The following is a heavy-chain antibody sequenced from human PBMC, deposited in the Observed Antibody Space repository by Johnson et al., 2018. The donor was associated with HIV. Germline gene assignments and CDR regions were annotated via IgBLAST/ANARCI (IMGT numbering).Heavy chain of an antibody. J-gene: IGHJ3*01. V-gene: IGHV3-72*01. CDR3: ARDSSGYSGFDV. Sequence: VQLVESGGGLVRPGGSLRLSCAVSGFTFSDHYMDWVRQAPGKGLEWGGRTRNKANSYTTEYDASENGRFTISRDDSKNSLYRQMNSLKTEDTAVYYCARDSSGYSGFDVWGQGTMVTVSS. D-gene: IGHD3-22*01. CDR1: GFTFSDHY. CDR2: TRNKANSYTT.